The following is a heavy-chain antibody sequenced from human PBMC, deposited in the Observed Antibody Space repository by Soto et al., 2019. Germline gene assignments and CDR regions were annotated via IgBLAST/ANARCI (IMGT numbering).Heavy chain of an antibody. V-gene: IGHV1-69*02. CDR1: GGTFSSYT. CDR3: ARVTGTTWTR. CDR2: IIPILGIA. J-gene: IGHJ4*02. D-gene: IGHD1-20*01. Sequence: QVQLVQSGAEVKTPGSSVKVSCKASGGTFSSYTISWVRQAHGQGLEWMGRIIPILGIANYAQKFQGRVTITADKSTSTAYMELSSLRSEDTAVYYCARVTGTTWTRWGQGTLVTVSS.